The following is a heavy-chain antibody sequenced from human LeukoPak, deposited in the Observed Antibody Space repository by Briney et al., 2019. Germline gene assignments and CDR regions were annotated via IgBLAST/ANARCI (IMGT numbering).Heavy chain of an antibody. CDR3: ARQYYYDSSGYSSYFDY. CDR1: GGSISSSGYY. V-gene: IGHV4-39*01. J-gene: IGHJ4*02. D-gene: IGHD3-22*01. Sequence: ASETLSLTCTVSGGSISSSGYYWGWIRQPPGKGLEWIGSIYYSGSTYYNPSLKSRVTMSVDTSKNQFSLKLSSVTAADTAVYYCARQYYYDSSGYSSYFDYWGQGTLVTVSS. CDR2: IYYSGST.